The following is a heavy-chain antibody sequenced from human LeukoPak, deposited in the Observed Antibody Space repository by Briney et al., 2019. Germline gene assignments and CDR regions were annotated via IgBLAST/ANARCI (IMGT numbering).Heavy chain of an antibody. Sequence: GESLKSSCKGSGYSFTSYWIGWVRQMPGKGREWMGIIYPGDSDTRYSPSFQGQVTISADKSISTAYLQWSSLKASDTAMYYCASLGYSYGGVDAFDIWGQGTMVTVSS. V-gene: IGHV5-51*01. D-gene: IGHD5-18*01. J-gene: IGHJ3*02. CDR3: ASLGYSYGGVDAFDI. CDR2: IYPGDSDT. CDR1: GYSFTSYW.